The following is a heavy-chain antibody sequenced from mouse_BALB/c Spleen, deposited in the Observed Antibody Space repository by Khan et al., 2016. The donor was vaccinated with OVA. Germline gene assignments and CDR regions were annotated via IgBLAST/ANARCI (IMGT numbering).Heavy chain of an antibody. J-gene: IGHJ3*01. CDR3: ARRNYFGYTFAY. CDR2: ISPGSGDT. Sequence: QVRLQQSGAELARPGASVKLSCKASGYTFTDFYINWVKQRTGQGLEWIGEISPGSGDTFYHERFKDRATLTADKSSNTCYMQISSLTSEASAVDFCARRNYFGYTFAYWGQGTLVTVSA. CDR1: GYTFTDFY. V-gene: IGHV1-77*01. D-gene: IGHD1-2*01.